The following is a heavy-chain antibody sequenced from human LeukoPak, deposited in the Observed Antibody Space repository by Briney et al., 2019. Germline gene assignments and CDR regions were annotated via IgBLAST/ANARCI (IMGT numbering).Heavy chain of an antibody. J-gene: IGHJ4*02. Sequence: SETLSLTCTVSGDSISSGDYYWSWIRQPPEKGLEWIGDVNHSGDTNYNPSLKSRVTISVDTSKNQFSLKLSSVTAADTAVYYCARRGYSGYDQGYYFDYWGQGTLVTVSS. CDR1: GDSISSGDYY. CDR3: ARRGYSGYDQGYYFDY. D-gene: IGHD5-12*01. V-gene: IGHV4-39*01. CDR2: VNHSGDT.